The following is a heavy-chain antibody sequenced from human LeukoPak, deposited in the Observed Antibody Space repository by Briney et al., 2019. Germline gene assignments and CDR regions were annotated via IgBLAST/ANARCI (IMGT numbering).Heavy chain of an antibody. V-gene: IGHV1-18*01. CDR3: AGIPINMIVVVTLPEADY. Sequence: GASVKVSCKASGYTFTSYGISWVRQAPGQGLEWMGWISAYNGNTNYAQKLQGRVTMTTDTSTSTAYMELRSLRSDDTAVYYCAGIPINMIVVVTLPEADYWGQGTLVTVSS. CDR2: ISAYNGNT. D-gene: IGHD3-22*01. J-gene: IGHJ4*02. CDR1: GYTFTSYG.